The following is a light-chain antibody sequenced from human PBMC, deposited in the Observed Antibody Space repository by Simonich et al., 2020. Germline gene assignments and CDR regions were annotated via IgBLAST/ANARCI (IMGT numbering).Light chain of an antibody. J-gene: IGLJ3*02. Sequence: QTVVTQEPSFSVSPGGTVTLTCVLSSGSVSTSYYPSWYQQTPGQAPRTLIYSTNTRSSGVPDRFSGSILGNKAALTSTGAQADDESDYYCVLYMGSGIWVFGGGTKLTVL. V-gene: IGLV8-61*01. CDR3: VLYMGSGIWV. CDR1: SGSVSTSYY. CDR2: STN.